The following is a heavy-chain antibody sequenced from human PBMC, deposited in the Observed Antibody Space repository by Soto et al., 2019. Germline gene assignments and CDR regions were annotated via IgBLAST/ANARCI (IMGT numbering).Heavy chain of an antibody. V-gene: IGHV4-34*01. Sequence: PSETLSLTCAVYGGSFSGYYWSWIRQPPGKGLEWIGEINHSGSTNYNPSLKSRVTISVDTSKNQFSLTLSSVTAADTVVYYCARGDTYYDFWSGYYISGWFDPWGQGTLVTVSS. CDR1: GGSFSGYY. D-gene: IGHD3-3*01. J-gene: IGHJ5*02. CDR3: ARGDTYYDFWSGYYISGWFDP. CDR2: INHSGST.